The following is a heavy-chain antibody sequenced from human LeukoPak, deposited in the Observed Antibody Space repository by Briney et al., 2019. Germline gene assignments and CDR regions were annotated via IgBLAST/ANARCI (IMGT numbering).Heavy chain of an antibody. D-gene: IGHD5-12*01. J-gene: IGHJ4*02. Sequence: ASVKVSCKASGYAFINYGITWVRQAPGQGLDWMGWINPNSGGTNYAQNFQDRVTMTRDTSISTAYMGLSRLRSDDTAVYYCARDYGGILVAETFDYWGQGTLVTVSS. CDR1: GYAFINYG. V-gene: IGHV1-2*02. CDR2: INPNSGGT. CDR3: ARDYGGILVAETFDY.